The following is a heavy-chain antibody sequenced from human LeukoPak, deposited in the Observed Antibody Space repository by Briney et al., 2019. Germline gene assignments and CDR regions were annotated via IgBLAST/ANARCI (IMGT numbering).Heavy chain of an antibody. CDR3: AKRLSGIAAGGTGYFQH. CDR1: GFTFSSYA. J-gene: IGHJ1*01. Sequence: GGSLRLSCPASGFTFSSYAMSWVRQAPGKGLEWVSAISGSGGSTYYADSVKGRFTISRDNSKNTLYLQMNSLRAEDTAVYYCAKRLSGIAAGGTGYFQHWGQGTLVTVSS. V-gene: IGHV3-23*01. D-gene: IGHD6-13*01. CDR2: ISGSGGST.